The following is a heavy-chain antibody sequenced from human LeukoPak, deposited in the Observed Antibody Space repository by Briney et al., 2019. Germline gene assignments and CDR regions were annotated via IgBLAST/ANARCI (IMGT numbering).Heavy chain of an antibody. CDR1: GYTFTNHE. J-gene: IGHJ4*02. V-gene: IGHV1-3*03. CDR3: TLYNF. Sequence: EASVKVSCKASGYTFTNHEMHWVRQAPGQSLEWMGGINGGNGDTKYSQEFQGRVTISRDTSANTAYMELSNLRSEDMGVYYCTLYNFWGQGTLVTVSS. CDR2: INGGNGDT. D-gene: IGHD3/OR15-3a*01.